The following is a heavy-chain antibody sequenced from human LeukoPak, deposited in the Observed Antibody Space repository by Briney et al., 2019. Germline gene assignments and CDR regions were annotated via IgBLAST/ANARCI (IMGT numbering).Heavy chain of an antibody. V-gene: IGHV3-23*01. D-gene: IGHD6-19*01. CDR2: ISGATGMT. J-gene: IGHJ3*01. Sequence: GGTLRLSCEASGFDFSPYGLTWVRQAPGKGLEWVSFISGATGMTVYSDSVRGRFTISRDNAKNTLYLQMNSLRAEDTAIYYCAKKADRRITVATSGAFDLWGQGTGVTVSS. CDR3: AKKADRRITVATSGAFDL. CDR1: GFDFSPYG.